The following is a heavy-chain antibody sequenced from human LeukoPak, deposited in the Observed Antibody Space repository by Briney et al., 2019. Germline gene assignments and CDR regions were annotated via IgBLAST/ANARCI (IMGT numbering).Heavy chain of an antibody. J-gene: IGHJ4*02. V-gene: IGHV4-59*01. Sequence: SETLSLTCTVSGDSISGYYWSWIRQPPGKGQEWIGYVYYGGTTNYNPSLNSRVTMSVDTSKSQFSLKLRYLTAADTALYYCARGPLRGGFDFWGQGNLVTVSS. CDR2: VYYGGTT. CDR3: ARGPLRGGFDF. CDR1: GDSISGYY. D-gene: IGHD3-16*01.